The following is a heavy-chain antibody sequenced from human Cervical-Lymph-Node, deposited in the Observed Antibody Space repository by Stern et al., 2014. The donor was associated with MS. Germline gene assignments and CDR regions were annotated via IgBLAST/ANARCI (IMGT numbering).Heavy chain of an antibody. Sequence: VQLVESGGGLVKPGGSLRLSCAASGFTFSDYYMNWIRQAPGKGLEWVSYISSDGSTIYYADSVKGRFPISRDNTKNSLYLQKNSLRVEDTAVYYCARSVTTIKRDCYDPGGQGPLVTVSS. CDR3: ARSVTTIKRDCYDP. J-gene: IGHJ5*02. V-gene: IGHV3-11*01. D-gene: IGHD1-1*01. CDR1: GFTFSDYY. CDR2: ISSDGSTI.